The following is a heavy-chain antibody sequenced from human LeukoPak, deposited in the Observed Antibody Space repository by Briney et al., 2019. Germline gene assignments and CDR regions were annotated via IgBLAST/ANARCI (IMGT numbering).Heavy chain of an antibody. CDR2: ISSSGSTI. CDR3: ARAGGITMIVVDYYFDY. J-gene: IGHJ4*02. D-gene: IGHD3-22*01. CDR1: GFTFSSYG. Sequence: PGGSLRLSCVASGFTFSSYGMSWVRQAPGKGLEWVSYISSSGSTIYYADSVKGRFTISRDNAKNSLYLQMNSLRAEDTAVYYCARAGGITMIVVDYYFDYWGQGTLVTVSS. V-gene: IGHV3-48*04.